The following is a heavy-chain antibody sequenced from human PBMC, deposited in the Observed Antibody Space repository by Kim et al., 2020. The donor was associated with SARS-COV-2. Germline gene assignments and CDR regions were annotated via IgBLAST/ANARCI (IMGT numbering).Heavy chain of an antibody. CDR3: ASGSSGWSDYFDY. J-gene: IGHJ4*02. CDR1: GGSISRYY. D-gene: IGHD6-19*01. V-gene: IGHV4-59*01. Sequence: SETLSLTCTVSGGSISRYYWSWIRQPPGKGLEWIGYIYYSGNNNYNPSLKSRVTISVDTSKNQFSLKLSSVTAADTAVYYCASGSSGWSDYFDYWGQGTL. CDR2: IYYSGNN.